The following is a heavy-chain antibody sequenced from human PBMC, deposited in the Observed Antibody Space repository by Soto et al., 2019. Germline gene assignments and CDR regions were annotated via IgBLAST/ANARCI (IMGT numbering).Heavy chain of an antibody. CDR2: IHYGGST. J-gene: IGHJ5*02. D-gene: IGHD1-1*01. V-gene: IGHV4-30-4*01. CDR1: GGSISSADHL. CDR3: VRDGTKTLRDWFDP. Sequence: SETLSLTCSVSGGSISSADHLWSWIRQPPGKGLEWIGYIHYGGSTYHNASLKSRISMSVDTSKNHFSLQLSSVTAADTAVYYCVRDGTKTLRDWFDPWGQGISVTVSS.